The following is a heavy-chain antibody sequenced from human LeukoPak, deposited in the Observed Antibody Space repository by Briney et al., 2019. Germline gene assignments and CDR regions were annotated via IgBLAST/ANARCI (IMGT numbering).Heavy chain of an antibody. CDR2: IFGNGDTT. CDR1: GFTFSSYE. V-gene: IGHV3-23*01. J-gene: IGHJ4*02. Sequence: GGSLRLSCAASGFTFSSYEMNWVRQAPGKGLEWVSIIFGNGDTTYYADSVKGRFTVSRDNSKDTLYLQMNDLRPDDTAIYYCAKRNTMVRGGPCFDYWGQGLLVTVSS. D-gene: IGHD3-10*01. CDR3: AKRNTMVRGGPCFDY.